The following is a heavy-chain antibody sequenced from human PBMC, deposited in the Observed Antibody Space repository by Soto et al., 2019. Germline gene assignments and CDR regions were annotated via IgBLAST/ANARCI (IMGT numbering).Heavy chain of an antibody. CDR1: GGTFSSYT. CDR3: ARARRERWLQNEHYWYFDL. V-gene: IGHV1-69*02. J-gene: IGHJ2*01. Sequence: QVQLVQSGAEVKKPGSSVKVSCKASGGTFSSYTISWVRQAPGQGLEWMGRIIPILGIANYAQKFQGRVTITADKSTSTAYMELRSLRSEDTAVYYCARARRERWLQNEHYWYFDLWGRGTLVTVSS. D-gene: IGHD5-12*01. CDR2: IIPILGIA.